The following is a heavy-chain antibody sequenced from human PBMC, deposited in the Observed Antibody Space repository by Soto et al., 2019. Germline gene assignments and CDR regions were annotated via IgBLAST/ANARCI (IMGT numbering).Heavy chain of an antibody. D-gene: IGHD5-18*01. CDR3: AHSRINLISPGYSYENWFDP. Sequence: SPATLVNPTKTLTLTCTFCGFSLITNGVWVGCILQPPGKELWWLALIYWDDDKRYSPSLKSRLTITKDTSKNQVVLTMTNMDPVDTATYYCAHSRINLISPGYSYENWFDPWGQGTLVTVS. CDR2: IYWDDDK. CDR1: GFSLITNGVW. J-gene: IGHJ5*02. V-gene: IGHV2-5*02.